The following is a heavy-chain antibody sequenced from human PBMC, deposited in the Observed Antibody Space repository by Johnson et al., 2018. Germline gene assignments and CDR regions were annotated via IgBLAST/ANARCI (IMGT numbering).Heavy chain of an antibody. CDR3: AKVGKAVAGTYRLKYYYYLDG. J-gene: IGHJ6*03. D-gene: IGHD6-19*01. CDR2: ISYDGSNK. V-gene: IGHV3-30*18. Sequence: QVQLVESGGGLVQPGGSLRLSCAGSGFTFSSYAMSWVRQAPGKGLEWVALISYDGSNKYYADSVKGRFTISRDNSKSTLYLQMNSLRAEDTAVYYWAKVGKAVAGTYRLKYYYYLDGWGKGTTVTVSS. CDR1: GFTFSSYA.